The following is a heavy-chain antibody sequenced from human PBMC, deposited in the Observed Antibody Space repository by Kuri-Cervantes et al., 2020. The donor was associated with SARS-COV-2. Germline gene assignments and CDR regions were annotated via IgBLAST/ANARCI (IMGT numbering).Heavy chain of an antibody. CDR2: ISSNGGST. CDR3: AKDYYYDSSGYPRVVVDY. J-gene: IGHJ4*02. V-gene: IGHV3-64*04. CDR1: GLTFSSYA. D-gene: IGHD3-22*01. Sequence: GESLKISCSASGLTFSSYAMHWVRQAPGKGLEYVSAISSNGGSTYYADSVKGRFTISRDNSKNTLYLQMNSLRAEDTAVYYCAKDYYYDSSGYPRVVVDYWGQGTLVTVSS.